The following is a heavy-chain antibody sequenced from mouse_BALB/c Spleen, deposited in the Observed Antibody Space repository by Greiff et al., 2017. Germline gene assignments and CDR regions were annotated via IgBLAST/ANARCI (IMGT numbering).Heavy chain of an antibody. D-gene: IGHD2-14*01. V-gene: IGHV14-4*02. CDR2: IDPENGDT. Sequence: VHVKQSGAELVRSGASVKLSCTASGFNIKDYYMHWVKQRPEQGLEWIGWIDPENGDTEYAPKFQGKATMTADTSSNTAYLQLSSLTSEDTAVYYCNAGYSFAYWGQGTLVTVSA. CDR1: GFNIKDYY. J-gene: IGHJ3*01. CDR3: NAGYSFAY.